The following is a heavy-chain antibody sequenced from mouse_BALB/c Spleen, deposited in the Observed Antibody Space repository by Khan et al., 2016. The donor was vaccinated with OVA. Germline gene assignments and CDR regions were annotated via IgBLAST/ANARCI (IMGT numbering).Heavy chain of an antibody. J-gene: IGHJ3*01. CDR2: VSSLAYNF. CDR3: ARGGKGGFAY. V-gene: IGHV5-15*02. CDR1: GFTFSDYG. Sequence: EVELVETGGGLVQPGGPRKLSCAASGFTFSDYGMAWVRQAPGKGPEWVAFVSSLAYNFYYADTVTGRFTISRENAKNTLYLEMSSLRSEDTAMYYCARGGKGGFAYWGQGTLVTVSA.